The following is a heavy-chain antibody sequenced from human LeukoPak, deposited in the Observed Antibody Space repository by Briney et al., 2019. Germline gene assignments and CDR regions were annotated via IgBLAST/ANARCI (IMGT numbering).Heavy chain of an antibody. Sequence: GGSLRLSCAASGFTFSSYSMNWVRQAPGKGLEWVSSISSSSYIYYADSVKGRFTISRDNAKNSLYLQMNSLKTEDTAVYYCTRDQTPYYWGQGTLVTVSS. J-gene: IGHJ4*02. CDR2: ISSSSYI. CDR3: TRDQTPYY. CDR1: GFTFSSYS. V-gene: IGHV3-21*03.